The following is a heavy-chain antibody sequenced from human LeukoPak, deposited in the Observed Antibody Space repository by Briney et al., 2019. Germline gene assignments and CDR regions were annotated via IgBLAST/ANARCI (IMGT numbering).Heavy chain of an antibody. Sequence: SEPLSLTCAVSGYSISSGYYWGWIRQPPGKGLEWIGTISYSGSTNYNPSLKSRVTISVDTSKNQFSLKVTSVTAADTAVYYCARRVTYGSYYSYFDYWGQGTLVTVSS. CDR1: GYSISSGYY. CDR2: ISYSGST. V-gene: IGHV4-38-2*01. CDR3: ARRVTYGSYYSYFDY. J-gene: IGHJ4*02. D-gene: IGHD1-26*01.